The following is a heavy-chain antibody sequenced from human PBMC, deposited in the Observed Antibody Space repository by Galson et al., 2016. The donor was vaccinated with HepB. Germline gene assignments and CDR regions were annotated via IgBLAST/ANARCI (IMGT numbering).Heavy chain of an antibody. Sequence: SVKVSCKVSGYTVTELSMHWVRQSPGKGLEWMGGFDPEEGETIYSQKFQGRVKVTEGTSTNTAYMDLSSLRSEDTAVYYCATIYGSGSNNYWYFDLWGRGTLVTVSS. CDR3: ATIYGSGSNNYWYFDL. V-gene: IGHV1-24*01. CDR1: GYTVTELS. CDR2: FDPEEGET. D-gene: IGHD3-10*01. J-gene: IGHJ2*01.